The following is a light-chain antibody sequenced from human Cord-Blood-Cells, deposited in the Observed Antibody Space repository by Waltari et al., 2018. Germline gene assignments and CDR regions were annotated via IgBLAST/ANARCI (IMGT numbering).Light chain of an antibody. CDR1: KSVLYSSNNKNY. J-gene: IGKJ2*01. CDR3: QQYYSTPHT. Sequence: DIVMTQSPDSLSVYLGERATLNRKSSKSVLYSSNNKNYLAWYQQKPGQPPKLLIYWASTRESGVPDRFSGSGSGTDFTLTISSLQAEDVAVYYCQQYYSTPHTFGQGTKLEIK. V-gene: IGKV4-1*01. CDR2: WAS.